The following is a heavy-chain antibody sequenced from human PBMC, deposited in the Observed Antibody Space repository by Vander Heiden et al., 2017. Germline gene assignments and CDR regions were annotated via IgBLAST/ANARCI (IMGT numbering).Heavy chain of an antibody. CDR1: GFTFSSYA. Sequence: EVQLLESGGALVQPEGSLRLSCAASGFTFSSYAMSWVRQAPGKGLEWVSAISGSGGSTYHADAVKCWFTISRDNSKNTRDLKMNSIRAEETAVYYCANEILWGAPPHYGKDGWGQGTPGTVSS. J-gene: IGHJ6*02. D-gene: IGHD3-16*01. CDR2: ISGSGGST. CDR3: ANEILWGAPPHYGKDG. V-gene: IGHV3-23*01.